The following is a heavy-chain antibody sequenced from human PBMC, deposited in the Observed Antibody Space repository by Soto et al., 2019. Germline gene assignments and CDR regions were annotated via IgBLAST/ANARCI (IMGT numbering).Heavy chain of an antibody. V-gene: IGHV5-10-1*01. CDR1: GYSFTSYW. D-gene: IGHD3-3*01. CDR2: IDPSDSYT. CDR3: ARKGVTTHDAFDI. Sequence: PGESLKISCKGSGYSFTSYWISWVRQMPGKGLEWMGRIDPSDSYTNYSPSFQGHVTISADKSISTAYLQWSSLKASDTAMYYCARKGVTTHDAFDIWGQGTMVTVSS. J-gene: IGHJ3*02.